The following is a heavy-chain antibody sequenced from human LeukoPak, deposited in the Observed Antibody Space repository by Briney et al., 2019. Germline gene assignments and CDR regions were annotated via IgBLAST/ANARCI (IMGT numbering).Heavy chain of an antibody. V-gene: IGHV1-2*02. D-gene: IGHD1-26*01. CDR3: AGSSRLLFTFDP. CDR2: INPNSGGT. Sequence: ASVKVSCKASGYTFTGYYMHWVRQAPGQRLEWMGWINPNSGGTNYAQKFQGRVTMTRDTSISTAYMELSRLRSDDTAVYYCAGSSRLLFTFDPWGQGTLVTVSS. J-gene: IGHJ5*02. CDR1: GYTFTGYY.